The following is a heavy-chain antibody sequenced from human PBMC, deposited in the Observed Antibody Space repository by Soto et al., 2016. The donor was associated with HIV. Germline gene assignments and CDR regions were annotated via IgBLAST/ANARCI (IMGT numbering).Heavy chain of an antibody. CDR2: TRSKAYGGAP. CDR3: RVTTFSSYYYYYMDV. CDR1: GFRFGDYA. V-gene: IGHV3-49*04. J-gene: IGHJ6*03. Sequence: EVQVVESGGGLIQPGRPLRLSCLASGFRFGDYAVSWVRQAPGKGLEWVGFTRSKAYGGAPDYAASVKGRFIISRDDSKSIAYLQMNSLKTEDTGVYYCRVTTFSSYYYYYMDVWGKGTTVAVSS. D-gene: IGHD4-17*01.